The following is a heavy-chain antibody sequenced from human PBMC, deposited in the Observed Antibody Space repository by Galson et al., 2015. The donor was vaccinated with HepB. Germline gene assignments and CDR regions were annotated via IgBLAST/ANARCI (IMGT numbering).Heavy chain of an antibody. CDR1: GYTFTGYY. Sequence: SVKVSCKAFGYTFTGYYMHWVRQAPGQGLEWMGWINPNSGGTNYAQKFQGWVTMTRDTSISTAYMELSRLRSDDTAVYYCARSGLWFGELAASEFYYYYGMDVWGQGTTVTVSS. D-gene: IGHD3-10*01. J-gene: IGHJ6*02. CDR2: INPNSGGT. CDR3: ARSGLWFGELAASEFYYYYGMDV. V-gene: IGHV1-2*04.